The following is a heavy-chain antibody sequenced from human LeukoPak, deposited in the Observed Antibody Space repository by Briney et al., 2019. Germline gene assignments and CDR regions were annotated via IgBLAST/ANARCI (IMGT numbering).Heavy chain of an antibody. CDR3: GEGGGSTLYNFDY. Sequence: GGSLRLSCAASGFSISIFWMHWVRQAPGKGLVWVSRINSDGSSTTYADSVKGRFTISRDNAKNTLYLQMNSLRAEDTAIYYCGEGGGSTLYNFDYWGQGTLVTVSS. D-gene: IGHD2-2*02. V-gene: IGHV3-74*01. CDR1: GFSISIFW. J-gene: IGHJ4*02. CDR2: INSDGSST.